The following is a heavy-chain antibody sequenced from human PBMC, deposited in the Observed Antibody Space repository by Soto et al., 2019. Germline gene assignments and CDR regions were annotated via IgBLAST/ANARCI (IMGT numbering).Heavy chain of an antibody. CDR1: GFTFSNAW. D-gene: IGHD3-22*01. CDR3: TSYYYDSSGYYLQRQFDY. J-gene: IGHJ4*02. V-gene: IGHV3-15*07. CDR2: IKSKTDGGTT. Sequence: PGGSLRLSCAASGFTFSNAWMNWVRQAPGKGLEWVGRIKSKTDGGTTDYAAPVKGRFTIPRDDSKNTLYLQMNSLKTEDTAVYYCTSYYYDSSGYYLQRQFDYRAQRTPVTGSS.